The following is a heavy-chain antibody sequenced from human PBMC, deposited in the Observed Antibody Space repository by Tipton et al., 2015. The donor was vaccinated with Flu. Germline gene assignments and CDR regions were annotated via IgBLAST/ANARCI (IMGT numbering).Heavy chain of an antibody. D-gene: IGHD4-11*01. Sequence: TLSLTCTVSGGSISIDGYYYSWIRQIPGKGLEYMGYSYHSGYTYYNPSLKGRLTISADTSKNKFSLRLSSVTAADTAVYYCARRDYSNYVSDPKNWFDPWGQGTLVTVSA. CDR1: GGSISIDGYY. J-gene: IGHJ5*02. CDR3: ARRDYSNYVSDPKNWFDP. CDR2: SYHSGYT. V-gene: IGHV4-31*03.